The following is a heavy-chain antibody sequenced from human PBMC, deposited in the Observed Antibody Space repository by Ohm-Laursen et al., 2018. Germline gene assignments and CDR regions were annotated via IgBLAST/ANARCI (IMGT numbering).Heavy chain of an antibody. CDR1: GYTFTSYY. V-gene: IGHV1-46*01. D-gene: IGHD3-10*01. Sequence: ASVKVSCKASGYTFTSYYMHWVRQAPGQELEWMGIIIPSGGSTSYAQKFQGRVTMTRDTSTSTVYMELSSLRSEDTAVYYCARSHPMVRGVVDYWGQGTLVTVSS. CDR2: IIPSGGST. J-gene: IGHJ4*02. CDR3: ARSHPMVRGVVDY.